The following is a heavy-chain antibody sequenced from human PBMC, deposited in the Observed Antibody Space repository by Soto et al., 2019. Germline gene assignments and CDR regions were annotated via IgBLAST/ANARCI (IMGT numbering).Heavy chain of an antibody. CDR2: IYYSGST. J-gene: IGHJ4*02. Sequence: PWETLSLTCTVSGGSISSGDYYWSWIRQPPGKGLEWIGYIYYSGSTYYNPSLKSRVTISVDTSKNQFSLKLSSVTAADTAVYYCARVFSSGWYQVGDYWGQGTLVTVSS. V-gene: IGHV4-30-4*01. D-gene: IGHD6-19*01. CDR3: ARVFSSGWYQVGDY. CDR1: GGSISSGDYY.